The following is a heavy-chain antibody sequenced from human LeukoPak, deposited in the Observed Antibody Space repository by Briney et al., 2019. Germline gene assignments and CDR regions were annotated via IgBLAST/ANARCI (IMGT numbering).Heavy chain of an antibody. CDR3: AKAWTMIVVASSFDY. V-gene: IGHV3-23*01. CDR1: GFTFSSYA. CDR2: ISGSGGST. Sequence: GGSLRLSCAASGFTFSSYAMSWVRQAPGKGLEWVSAISGSGGSTYYADSVKGRFTISRDNSKNTLYLQMNSLRAEDTAVYYCAKAWTMIVVASSFDYWGQGTLVTVSS. D-gene: IGHD3-22*01. J-gene: IGHJ4*02.